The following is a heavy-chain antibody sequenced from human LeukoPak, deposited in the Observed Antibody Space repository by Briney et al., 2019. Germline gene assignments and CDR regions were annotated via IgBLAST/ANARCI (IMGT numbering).Heavy chain of an antibody. J-gene: IGHJ4*02. V-gene: IGHV4-39*01. CDR2: IYFSGTT. Sequence: SETLSLTCTVSGGSISSSSYHWGWIRQPPGQGLEWIGSIYFSGTTFYNPSLKSRVTISVDTSKNQFSLKLSSVTAADTAVYYCASPADYVWGWGQGTLVTVSS. D-gene: IGHD3-16*01. CDR1: GGSISSSSYH. CDR3: ASPADYVWG.